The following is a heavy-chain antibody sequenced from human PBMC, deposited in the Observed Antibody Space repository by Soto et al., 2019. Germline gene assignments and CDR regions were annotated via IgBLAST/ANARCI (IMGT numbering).Heavy chain of an antibody. Sequence: QVQLVQSGGEVKRPGASVKVSCKTSGYTFSNYGITWVRQAPGQPLEWLGWISLYSDGTNYAQKFQGRVSMTTDTSTTTAYMELRSLRSDDTAVYYYARVVPGAEAWFGPWGQGTLFTVSS. CDR1: GYTFSNYG. D-gene: IGHD2-2*01. V-gene: IGHV1-18*01. CDR3: ARVVPGAEAWFGP. J-gene: IGHJ5*02. CDR2: ISLYSDGT.